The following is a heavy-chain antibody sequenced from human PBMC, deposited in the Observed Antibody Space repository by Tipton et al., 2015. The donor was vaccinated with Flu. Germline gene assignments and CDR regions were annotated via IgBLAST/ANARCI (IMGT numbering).Heavy chain of an antibody. CDR2: IYHSGST. D-gene: IGHD2-21*01. CDR1: GYPISSGYY. Sequence: LRLSCTVSGYPISSGYYWGWIRQPPGKGLEWIGSIYHSGSTYYNPSLKSRVTISVDTSKNQFSLKLSPVTAADTAVYYCARVTSEPILWWYFDYWGQGTLVTVSS. V-gene: IGHV4-38-2*02. J-gene: IGHJ4*02. CDR3: ARVTSEPILWWYFDY.